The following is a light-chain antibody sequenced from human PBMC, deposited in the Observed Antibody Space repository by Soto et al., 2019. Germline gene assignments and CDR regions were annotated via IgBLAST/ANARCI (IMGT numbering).Light chain of an antibody. J-gene: IGKJ1*01. CDR3: QQYGSSPT. CDR1: QSVSSSY. Sequence: EIVLTHSPGTLSLSPGERATLSCRARQSVSSSYLAWYQQKPGQAPRLLIYGASSRATGIPDRFSGSGSGTDFPLTISRLEPEDFAVYYCQQYGSSPTFGQGTKVDI. CDR2: GAS. V-gene: IGKV3-20*01.